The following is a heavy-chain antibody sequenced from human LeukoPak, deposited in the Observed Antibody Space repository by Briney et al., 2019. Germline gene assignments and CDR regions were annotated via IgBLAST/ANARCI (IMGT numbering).Heavy chain of an antibody. J-gene: IGHJ5*02. CDR2: IYYSGGT. CDR1: GGSISSYY. Sequence: SEILSLTCTVSGGSISSYYWNWIRQPPGKGLEWIGYIYYSGGTSYNPSLKSRVTISVDTSKNQFSLKLSSVTAADTAVYYCARDNYGDYEWFDPWGQGTLVTVSS. CDR3: ARDNYGDYEWFDP. D-gene: IGHD4-17*01. V-gene: IGHV4-59*12.